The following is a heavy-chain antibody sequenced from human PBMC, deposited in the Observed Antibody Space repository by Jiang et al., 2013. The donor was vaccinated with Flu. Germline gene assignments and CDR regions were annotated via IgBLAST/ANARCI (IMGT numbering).Heavy chain of an antibody. D-gene: IGHD6-13*01. Sequence: QTLSLTCAISGDSVSSNSAAWSWIRQSPSRGLEWLGRTYYRSKWYNDYAVSVKSRITISPDTSKNQFSLHLNSVTPEDTAVYYCARGAYSSNWSWGQGTLVTVSS. CDR2: TYYRSKWYN. CDR1: GDSVSSNSAA. V-gene: IGHV6-1*01. J-gene: IGHJ4*02. CDR3: ARGAYSSNWS.